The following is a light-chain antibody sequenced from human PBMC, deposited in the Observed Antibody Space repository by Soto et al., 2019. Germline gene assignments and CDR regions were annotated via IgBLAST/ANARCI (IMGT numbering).Light chain of an antibody. V-gene: IGKV3-11*01. J-gene: IGKJ5*01. CDR3: QQRRNWPPGIT. CDR2: DAS. Sequence: DIVLTQSPATLSXXPVXXXXXXXRSXQSVRTYLAWYQQKRGQAPRLLMYDASNRATGIPARFSGSGSGTDFTLTISSLEPEDFAVHYCQQRRNWPPGITFGQGTRLEI. CDR1: QSVRTY.